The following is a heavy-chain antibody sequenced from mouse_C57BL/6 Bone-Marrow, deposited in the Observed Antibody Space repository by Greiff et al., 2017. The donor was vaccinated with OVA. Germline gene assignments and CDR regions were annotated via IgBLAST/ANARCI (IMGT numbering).Heavy chain of an antibody. CDR2: IHPNSGST. CDR3: ARLRRTLDY. J-gene: IGHJ2*01. CDR1: GYTFTSYW. Sequence: VQLQESGTELVKPGASVKLSCKASGYTFTSYWMHWVKQRPGQGLEWIGMIHPNSGSTNYNEKFKSKATLTVDKSSSTAYMQLSSLTSEDSAVYYCARLRRTLDYWGQGTTLTVSS. D-gene: IGHD2-12*01. V-gene: IGHV1-64*01.